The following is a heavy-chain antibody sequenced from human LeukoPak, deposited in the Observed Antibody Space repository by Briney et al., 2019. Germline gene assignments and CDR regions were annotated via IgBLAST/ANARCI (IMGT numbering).Heavy chain of an antibody. CDR3: AREGYYGSGLYYYYYMDV. CDR2: ISRSSTYI. J-gene: IGHJ6*03. D-gene: IGHD3-10*01. V-gene: IGHV3-21*01. Sequence: GGSLRLSCAASRFTFSSYSTNWVRQAPGKGLEWVSSISRSSTYIDYADSVKGRFTISRDNAKNSLYLQMNSLRAEDTAVYYCAREGYYGSGLYYYYYMDVWGKGTTVTVSS. CDR1: RFTFSSYS.